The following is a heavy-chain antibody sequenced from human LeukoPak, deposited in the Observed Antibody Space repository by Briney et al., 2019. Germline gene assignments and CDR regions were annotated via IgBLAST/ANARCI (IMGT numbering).Heavy chain of an antibody. J-gene: IGHJ4*02. CDR3: ARDPIGGRPDYLDY. CDR2: ISSDASIT. Sequence: GGSLRLSRTASGFSFGTYAMHWVRQAPGKGFEWVAVISSDASITIYPDSMRGRFTISRDNSKNTLYLDMNNLRGEDTALYFCARDPIGGRPDYLDYWGQGTLVTVSS. V-gene: IGHV3-30*01. D-gene: IGHD3-10*01. CDR1: GFSFGTYA.